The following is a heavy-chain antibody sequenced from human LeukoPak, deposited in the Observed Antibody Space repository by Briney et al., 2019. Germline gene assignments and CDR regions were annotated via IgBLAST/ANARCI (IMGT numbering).Heavy chain of an antibody. V-gene: IGHV2-5*01. Sequence: SGPTLVNPTQTLTLTCTFSGFSLSTSGVGVGWIRQPPGKALEWLALISWNDDNRYSPSLRTRLTITKDTSKNQVVLTMTNMDPVDTATYYCAHRPIVTTDDAFDIWGQGTMVTVSS. CDR2: ISWNDDN. CDR1: GFSLSTSGVG. J-gene: IGHJ3*02. CDR3: AHRPIVTTDDAFDI. D-gene: IGHD1-1*01.